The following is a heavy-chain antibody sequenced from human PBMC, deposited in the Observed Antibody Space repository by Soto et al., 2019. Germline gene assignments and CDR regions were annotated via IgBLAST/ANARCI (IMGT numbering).Heavy chain of an antibody. V-gene: IGHV1-69*12. J-gene: IGHJ5*02. D-gene: IGHD2-15*01. CDR2: IIPIFGTA. Sequence: QVQLVQSGAEVKKPGSSVKVSCKASGGTFSRYAISWVRQAPGQGLEWMGGIIPIFGTANYAQKFQGRVTITADESTSTAYMELSSLRSEDTAVYYCARGGDIPRTWRNWFDPWGQGTLVTVSS. CDR1: GGTFSRYA. CDR3: ARGGDIPRTWRNWFDP.